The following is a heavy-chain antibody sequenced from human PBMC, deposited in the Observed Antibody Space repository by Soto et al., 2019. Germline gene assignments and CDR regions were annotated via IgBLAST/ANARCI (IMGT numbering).Heavy chain of an antibody. J-gene: IGHJ4*02. CDR1: GGTFKMYA. V-gene: IGHV1-69*01. CDR3: TRSIGSGGVVGGFDY. Sequence: QVQLVQSGVEVREPGSEVKVSCKASGGTFKMYAMHWVRQAPGQGLEWMGGIIPILDKPTYAQKFQGRVTITGDDSTATASMELTSLRSDDTAVYYCTRSIGSGGVVGGFDYWGQGTLVTVSS. CDR2: IIPILDKP. D-gene: IGHD3-16*02.